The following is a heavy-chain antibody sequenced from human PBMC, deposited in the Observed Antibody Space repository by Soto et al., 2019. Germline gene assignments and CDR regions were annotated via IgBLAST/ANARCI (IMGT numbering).Heavy chain of an antibody. CDR3: ARDSVREPGSYSDY. V-gene: IGHV1-3*05. J-gene: IGHJ4*02. CDR1: GYTFTDYV. CDR2: VIPGTDNI. D-gene: IGHD2-21*01. Sequence: QVHLLQSGAEEKKPGASVKVSCKASGYTFTDYVIHWMRQAPGQSLEWMGWVIPGTDNIRYSQHFQDRVTITSDTSATTAFLELSSLKSEDTAVYYCARDSVREPGSYSDYWGQGTLVTVST.